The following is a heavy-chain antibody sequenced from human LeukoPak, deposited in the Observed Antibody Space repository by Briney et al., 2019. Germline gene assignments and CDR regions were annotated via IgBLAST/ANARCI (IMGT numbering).Heavy chain of an antibody. CDR2: IYYSGST. V-gene: IGHV4-59*01. Sequence: KSSETLSLTCTVSGGSISSYYWSWIRQPPGKGLEWIGYIYYSGSTNYNPSLKSRVTISVDTSKNQFSLKLSSVTAADTAVYYCARLEYGSGSYSYFDYWGQGTLVTVSS. CDR1: GGSISSYY. CDR3: ARLEYGSGSYSYFDY. J-gene: IGHJ4*02. D-gene: IGHD3-10*01.